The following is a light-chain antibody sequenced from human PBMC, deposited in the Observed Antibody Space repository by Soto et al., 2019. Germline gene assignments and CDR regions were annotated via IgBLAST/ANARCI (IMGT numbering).Light chain of an antibody. J-gene: IGKJ1*01. Sequence: DIQLTQSPSFLSASVGDRVTITCRASQGISSYLAWYQQKPGKAPKPLIYAASILQSGVPSRFSGSGSGTEFTLTISSLQPEDFATYYCQQLNSYPRTFGRGTEVEIK. CDR1: QGISSY. CDR2: AAS. V-gene: IGKV1-9*01. CDR3: QQLNSYPRT.